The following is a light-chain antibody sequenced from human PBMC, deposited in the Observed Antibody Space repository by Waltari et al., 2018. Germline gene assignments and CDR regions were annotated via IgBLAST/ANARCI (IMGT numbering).Light chain of an antibody. CDR3: QQSDNWPYT. V-gene: IGKV3-15*01. CDR1: QSVSSK. CDR2: GAS. J-gene: IGKJ2*01. Sequence: EIVMTQSPATLSVSPGDRATLSCRASQSVSSKLAWYQQKHGQAPRLLIYGASTRATGIPARFSGSGSGTEFTLTISSLQSEDFAVYYCQQSDNWPYTFGQGTKLEIK.